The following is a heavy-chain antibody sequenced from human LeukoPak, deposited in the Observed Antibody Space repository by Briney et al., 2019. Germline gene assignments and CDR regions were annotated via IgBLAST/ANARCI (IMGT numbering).Heavy chain of an antibody. CDR3: ARVWSDAFDI. J-gene: IGHJ3*02. V-gene: IGHV4-38-2*02. D-gene: IGHD2-21*01. Sequence: SETLSLTCTVSGYSISSGYYWGWIRQPPGKGLEWIGSIYHSGSTYYNPSLKSRATISVDTSKNQFSLKLSSVTAADTAVYYCARVWSDAFDIWGQGTMVTVSS. CDR1: GYSISSGYY. CDR2: IYHSGST.